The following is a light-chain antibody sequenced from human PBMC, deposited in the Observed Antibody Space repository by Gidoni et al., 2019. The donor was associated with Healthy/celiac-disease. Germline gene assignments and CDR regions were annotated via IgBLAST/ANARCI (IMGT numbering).Light chain of an antibody. J-gene: IGKJ2*01. CDR3: QQYYSFPFT. V-gene: IGKV1D-8*01. Sequence: VIWMTKSPSLLSASTGDRVTISCRMSQRISSDLVWYQQKPGKAPELLIYAATTLQSGVPSSFSGSGSGTDFTLTISCLQSEDVANYYCQQYYSFPFTFGQGTKLEIK. CDR1: QRISSD. CDR2: AAT.